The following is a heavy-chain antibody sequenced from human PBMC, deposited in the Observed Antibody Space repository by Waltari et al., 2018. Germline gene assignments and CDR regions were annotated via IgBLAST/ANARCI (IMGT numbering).Heavy chain of an antibody. D-gene: IGHD4-17*01. Sequence: EVQLVESGGGLVKPGGSLRLSCAASGFTFSSYSMNWVRQAPGRVLEWVSSSSSSSYIYYADSVKGRFTISRDNAKNSLYLQMNSLRAEDTAVYYCARVGDFDYWGQGTLVTVSS. V-gene: IGHV3-21*01. J-gene: IGHJ4*02. CDR1: GFTFSSYS. CDR2: SSSSSYI. CDR3: ARVGDFDY.